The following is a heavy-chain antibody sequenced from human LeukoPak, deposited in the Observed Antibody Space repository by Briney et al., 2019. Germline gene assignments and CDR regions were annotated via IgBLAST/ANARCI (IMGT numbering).Heavy chain of an antibody. V-gene: IGHV4-38-2*01. CDR1: GYSISSGYD. CDR2: INHSGST. D-gene: IGHD6-6*01. J-gene: IGHJ6*03. CDR3: ARGRAARPRYYYYSMDV. Sequence: PSETLSLTCALSGYSISSGYDWGWIRQPPGKGLEWIGEINHSGSTNYNPSLKSRVTISVDTSKNQFSLKLSSVTAADTAVYYCARGRAARPRYYYYSMDVWGKGTTVTVSS.